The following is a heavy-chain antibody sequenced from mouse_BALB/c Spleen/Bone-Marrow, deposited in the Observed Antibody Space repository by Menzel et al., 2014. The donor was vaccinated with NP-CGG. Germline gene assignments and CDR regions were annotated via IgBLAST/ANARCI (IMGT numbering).Heavy chain of an antibody. J-gene: IGHJ4*01. V-gene: IGHV1S127*01. CDR2: IDPSDSYT. CDR3: TRDAMDY. Sequence: VQLQQSGAELVKPGASVKMSCKASGYTFTSYWMHWVRQRPGQGLEWIGVIDPSDSYTSYIQKFKGKAILTVDTSSSTAYMQLSSLTSEDSAVYYCTRDAMDYWGQGTSVTVSS. CDR1: GYTFTSYW.